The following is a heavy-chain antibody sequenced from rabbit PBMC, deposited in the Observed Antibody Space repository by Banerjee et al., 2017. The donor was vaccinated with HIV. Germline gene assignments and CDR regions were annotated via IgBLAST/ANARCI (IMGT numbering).Heavy chain of an antibody. CDR2: IYTANGVI. J-gene: IGHJ4*01. V-gene: IGHV1S40*01. D-gene: IGHD1-1*01. Sequence: QSLEESGGDLVKPGAPLALTCKASGFTISSSYYICWVRQAPGKGLEWIGCIYTANGVIAYASWAKGRFTISKTSSTTVTLQMTSLTAADTATYFCARGVYYANFNLWGQGTLVTVS. CDR3: ARGVYYANFNL. CDR1: GFTISSSYY.